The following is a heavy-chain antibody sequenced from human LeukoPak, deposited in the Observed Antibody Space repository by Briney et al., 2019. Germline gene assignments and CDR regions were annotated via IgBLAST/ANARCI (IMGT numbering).Heavy chain of an antibody. D-gene: IGHD2-2*02. CDR1: GFTFSSYA. V-gene: IGHV3-30*04. CDR3: ARVDCSSTSCYMEKAFDI. J-gene: IGHJ3*02. Sequence: GGSLRLSCAASGFTFSSYAMHWVRQAPGKGLEWVAVISYDGSNKYYADSVKGRFTISRDNSKNTLYLQMNSLRAEDTAVYYCARVDCSSTSCYMEKAFDIWGQGTMVTVSS. CDR2: ISYDGSNK.